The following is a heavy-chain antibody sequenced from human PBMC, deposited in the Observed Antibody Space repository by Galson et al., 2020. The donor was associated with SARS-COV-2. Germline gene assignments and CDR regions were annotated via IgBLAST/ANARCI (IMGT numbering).Heavy chain of an antibody. V-gene: IGHV4-59*01. CDR2: IYYSGST. Sequence: ETLSLTCTVSGGSISSYYWSWIRQPPGKGLEWIGYIYYSGSTNYNPSLKSRVTISVDTSKNQFSLKLSSVTAADTAVYYCARVGITFGGVMAGMDVWGQGTTVTVSS. CDR3: ARVGITFGGVMAGMDV. D-gene: IGHD3-16*01. J-gene: IGHJ6*02. CDR1: GGSISSYY.